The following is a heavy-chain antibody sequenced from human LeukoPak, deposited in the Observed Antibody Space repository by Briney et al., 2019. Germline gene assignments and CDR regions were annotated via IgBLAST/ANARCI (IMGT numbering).Heavy chain of an antibody. CDR2: INPNSGGT. V-gene: IGHV1-2*02. CDR1: GYTFTGYY. D-gene: IGHD1-1*01. CDR3: ARVQTGTTGGDFDY. J-gene: IGHJ4*02. Sequence: ASVKVSCQASGYTFTGYYMHWVRQAPGQGLEWMGCINPNSGGTNYAQKFQGRVTMTRDTSISTAYMELRRLRSDDTAVYYCARVQTGTTGGDFDYWGQGTLVTVSS.